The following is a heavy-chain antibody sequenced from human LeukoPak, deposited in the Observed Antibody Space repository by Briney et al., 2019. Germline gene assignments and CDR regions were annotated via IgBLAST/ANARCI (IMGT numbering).Heavy chain of an antibody. J-gene: IGHJ4*02. D-gene: IGHD2-21*02. CDR3: AGSLAYCGGDCRLGDY. Sequence: PGGSLRLSCTASGFSVKSNYMSWVRQAPGKGLEWVAVIYSGGSAHHAAPVRGRFTISRDNSKNTLYLQMNSLRVEDTAVYYCAGSLAYCGGDCRLGDYWGQGTLVTVSS. CDR2: IYSGGSA. V-gene: IGHV3-66*01. CDR1: GFSVKSNY.